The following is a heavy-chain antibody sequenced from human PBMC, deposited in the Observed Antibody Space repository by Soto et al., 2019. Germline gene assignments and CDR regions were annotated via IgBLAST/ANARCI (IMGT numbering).Heavy chain of an antibody. CDR1: GYSFKDHY. Sequence: ASVKVSCKASGYSFKDHYMHWVRQAPGRGLEWVGIINPSGEHTNYAQQFRGRVAMTRDTSTSTAYMELRSLRSEDTAVYFCARISCKGGSCYFDFDHWGQGTLVTVS. CDR2: INPSGEHT. J-gene: IGHJ4*02. V-gene: IGHV1-46*02. CDR3: ARISCKGGSCYFDFDH. D-gene: IGHD2-15*01.